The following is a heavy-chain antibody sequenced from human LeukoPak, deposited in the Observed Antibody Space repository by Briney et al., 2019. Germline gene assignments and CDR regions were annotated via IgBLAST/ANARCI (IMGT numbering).Heavy chain of an antibody. CDR3: ARVKRPTTAWFYYYYGMDV. J-gene: IGHJ6*02. V-gene: IGHV4-34*01. Sequence: SETLSLTCAVYGGSFSGYYWSWIRQPPGKGLEWIGEINHSGSTNYNPSLKSRVTISVDTSKNQFSLKLSSVTAADTAVYYCARVKRPTTAWFYYYYGMDVWGQGTTVTVSS. CDR1: GGSFSGYY. CDR2: INHSGST. D-gene: IGHD4-11*01.